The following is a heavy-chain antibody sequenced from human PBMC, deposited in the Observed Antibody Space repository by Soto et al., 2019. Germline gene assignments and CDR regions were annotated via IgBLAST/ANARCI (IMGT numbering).Heavy chain of an antibody. CDR1: GFTVSGNY. CDR2: IYTDDNI. CDR3: ATELIAKYGMDV. D-gene: IGHD2-21*01. Sequence: EVQLVESGGGLVQPGGSLRLSCAASGFTVSGNYVPWVRQAPGKGLEWVSVIYTDDNIYYADSVTGRFTISRDNSKNTFYLQMNRLRVEDTAVYYCATELIAKYGMDVWGQGTTVTVSS. V-gene: IGHV3-53*01. J-gene: IGHJ6*02.